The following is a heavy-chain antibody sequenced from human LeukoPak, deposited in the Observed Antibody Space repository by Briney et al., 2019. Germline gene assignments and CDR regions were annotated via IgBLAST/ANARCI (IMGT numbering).Heavy chain of an antibody. CDR1: GYSFTTYW. J-gene: IGHJ4*02. V-gene: IGHV5-51*01. CDR2: IYPGDADT. CDR3: ARRQGCSSTSCPPDS. Sequence: GESLKISCQGSGYSFTTYWIGWVRQMPGKGLEWMGIIYPGDADTRYSTSFQGQVTISADKSINTAYLQWSSLKASDTAMYYCARRQGCSSTSCPPDSWGQGTLVTVSS. D-gene: IGHD2-2*01.